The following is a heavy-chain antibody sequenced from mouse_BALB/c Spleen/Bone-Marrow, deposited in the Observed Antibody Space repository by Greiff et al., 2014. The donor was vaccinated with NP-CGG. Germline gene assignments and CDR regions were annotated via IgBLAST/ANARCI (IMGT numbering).Heavy chain of an antibody. Sequence: VQLQQSGAELVKPGASVKLSCKASGYTFTSYYMYWVKQRPGQGLEWIGEINPNNGGTDFNEKLKNKATLTVDESSSTAYMQLSSLTSEDSAVYYCTRWFYRYRRGYFDVWGAGTTVTVSS. CDR2: INPNNGGT. CDR1: GYTFTSYY. V-gene: IGHV1S81*02. J-gene: IGHJ1*01. CDR3: TRWFYRYRRGYFDV. D-gene: IGHD2-2*01.